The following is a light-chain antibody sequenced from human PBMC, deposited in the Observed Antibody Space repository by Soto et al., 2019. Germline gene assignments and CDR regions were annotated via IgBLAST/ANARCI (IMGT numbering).Light chain of an antibody. V-gene: IGKV1-33*01. CDR2: DAS. Sequence: DIQMTQSPSSLSASVGDRVTITCQASQDSTNYLNWYQQKPGEAPNLLIYDASNLETGVPSRFGGSGSGEDFTLTISSLQPEDVATYDCQQSDGLLYTFGQGPKLDVK. CDR1: QDSTNY. CDR3: QQSDGLLYT. J-gene: IGKJ2*01.